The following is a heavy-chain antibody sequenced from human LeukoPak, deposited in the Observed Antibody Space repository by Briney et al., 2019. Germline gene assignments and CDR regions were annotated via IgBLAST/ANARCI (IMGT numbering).Heavy chain of an antibody. D-gene: IGHD5-12*01. V-gene: IGHV1-2*03. J-gene: IGHJ4*02. CDR2: INPNSGGT. CDR1: GYTFTGYY. CDR3: SRGRADGYSGYDFGDY. Sequence: LGASVKVSCKASGYTFTGYYMHWVRQAPGQGLEWMGWINPNSGGTDYAQTSQGRVTMARDTSISTAYMELSSLTADDTAVYYCSRGRADGYSGYDFGDYWGQGTLVTVSS.